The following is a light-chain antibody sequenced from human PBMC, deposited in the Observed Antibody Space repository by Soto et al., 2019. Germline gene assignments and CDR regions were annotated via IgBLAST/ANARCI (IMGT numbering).Light chain of an antibody. CDR3: SSYSRTNTIV. V-gene: IGLV2-14*01. CDR1: SSDVGGYNF. J-gene: IGLJ3*02. Sequence: QSALTQPASVSGSPGQSITISCTGTSSDVGGYNFVSWFQQHPGKAPKLMIYEVSDRPSGVSSRFSGSKSGNTASLSISGLQAEDEADYYCSSYSRTNTIVFGGGTKLTV. CDR2: EVS.